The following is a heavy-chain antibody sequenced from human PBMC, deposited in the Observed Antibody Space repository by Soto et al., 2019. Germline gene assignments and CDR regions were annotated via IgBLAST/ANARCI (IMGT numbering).Heavy chain of an antibody. CDR1: GFTFSSFA. CDR2: VTSSASST. J-gene: IGHJ3*01. D-gene: IGHD1-26*01. Sequence: GPLLESGGGMVQPGGSLRLSCAASGFTFSSFAMNWVRLPPGRGLEWLAAVTSSASSTHYADSVKGRFTISRDNSKNTLYLQMNSLRADDTAVYYCAKGGAVLLDPFDVWGQGTMVTVSS. V-gene: IGHV3-23*01. CDR3: AKGGAVLLDPFDV.